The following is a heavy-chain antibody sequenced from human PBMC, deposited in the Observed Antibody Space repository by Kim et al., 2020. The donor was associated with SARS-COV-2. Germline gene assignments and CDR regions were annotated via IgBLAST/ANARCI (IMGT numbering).Heavy chain of an antibody. CDR1: GFTFSSYA. V-gene: IGHV3-30*04. CDR2: ISYDGSNK. D-gene: IGHD3-16*01. Sequence: GGSLRLSCAASGFTFSSYAMHWVRQAPGKGLEWVAVISYDGSNKYYADSVKGRFTISRDNSKNTLYLQMNSLRAEDTAVYYCAREMGEYYFDYWGQGTLVTVSS. CDR3: AREMGEYYFDY. J-gene: IGHJ4*02.